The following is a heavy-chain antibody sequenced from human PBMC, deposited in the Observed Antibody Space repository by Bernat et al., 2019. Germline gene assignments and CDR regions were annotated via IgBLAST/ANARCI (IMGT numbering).Heavy chain of an antibody. CDR3: AHGYDFWSGYYTWDYYYYGMDV. D-gene: IGHD3-3*01. CDR1: GFSLSTSEVG. CDR2: IYWDDDK. J-gene: IGHJ6*02. V-gene: IGHV2-5*02. Sequence: QITLKESGPTLVKPTQTLTLTCTFSGFSLSTSEVGVGWIRQPPGKALEWLALIYWDDDKRYSPSLKSRLTITKDTSKNQVVLTMTNMDPVDTATYYCAHGYDFWSGYYTWDYYYYGMDVWGQGPTVTVSS.